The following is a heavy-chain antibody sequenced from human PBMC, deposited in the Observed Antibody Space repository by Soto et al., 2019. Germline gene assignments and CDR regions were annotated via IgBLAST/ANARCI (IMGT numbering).Heavy chain of an antibody. Sequence: ASVKVSCKASGYTLTSYGISWVRQAPGQGLEWMGWISAYNGNTNYAQKLQGRVTMTTDTSTSTAYMELRSLRSEDTAVYYCARVGGSGSQYYYYYGMDVWGQGTTVTVSS. D-gene: IGHD3-10*01. CDR1: GYTLTSYG. CDR3: ARVGGSGSQYYYYYGMDV. CDR2: ISAYNGNT. V-gene: IGHV1-18*01. J-gene: IGHJ6*02.